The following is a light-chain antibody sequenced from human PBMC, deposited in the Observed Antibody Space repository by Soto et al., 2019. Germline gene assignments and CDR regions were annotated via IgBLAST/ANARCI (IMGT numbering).Light chain of an antibody. V-gene: IGLV2-14*01. CDR3: SSYTSSSTYV. J-gene: IGLJ1*01. CDR1: SSDVGGYNY. CDR2: DVS. Sequence: QSVLTQRASVSGSPGQSITISCTGTSSDVGGYNYVSWYQQHPGKAPKLMIYDVSSRPSGVSDRFSGSKSGNTASLTISGLQAEDEADYYCSSYTSSSTYVFGTGTKVNVL.